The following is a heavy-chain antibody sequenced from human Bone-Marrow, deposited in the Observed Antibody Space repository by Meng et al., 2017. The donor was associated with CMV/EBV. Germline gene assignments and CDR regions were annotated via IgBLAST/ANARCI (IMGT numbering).Heavy chain of an antibody. D-gene: IGHD3-10*01. CDR3: TTDQGNLWFGTRSDY. Sequence: SLKISCAASGFTFSSYGMHWVRQAPGKGLEWVAVIWYDGSNKYYADSVKGRFTISRDNSKNTLYLQMNSLRAEDTAVYYCTTDQGNLWFGTRSDYWGQGTLVTVLL. J-gene: IGHJ4*02. CDR2: IWYDGSNK. V-gene: IGHV3-33*01. CDR1: GFTFSSYG.